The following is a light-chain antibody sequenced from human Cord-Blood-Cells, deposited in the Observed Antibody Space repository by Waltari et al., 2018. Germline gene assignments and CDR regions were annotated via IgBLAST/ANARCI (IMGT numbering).Light chain of an antibody. J-gene: IGKJ1*01. CDR1: QSISSW. CDR3: QQYNSYSWT. CDR2: DAS. Sequence: DIQMTQSPSTLSASVGDRVTITCRASQSISSWLAWYQQKPGKAPKRLIYDASSLESGVPSRFSGSGSGTEFTLSSRSLQPDDFATYYCQQYNSYSWTFGQGTKVEIK. V-gene: IGKV1-5*01.